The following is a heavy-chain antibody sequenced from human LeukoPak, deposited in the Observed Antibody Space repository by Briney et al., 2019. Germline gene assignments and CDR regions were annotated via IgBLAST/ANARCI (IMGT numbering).Heavy chain of an antibody. J-gene: IGHJ4*02. Sequence: PSETLSLTCTVSGGSIRSSSYYWGWLRQPPGKGLEWIGSILSSGSTYYTPSLKSRVTISVDTSKNQFPLTLSSMTAADTAVYYCARAGIVVVEAATHFDYWGQGILVAVSS. CDR3: ARAGIVVVEAATHFDY. CDR1: GGSIRSSSYY. D-gene: IGHD2-15*01. CDR2: ILSSGST. V-gene: IGHV4-39*06.